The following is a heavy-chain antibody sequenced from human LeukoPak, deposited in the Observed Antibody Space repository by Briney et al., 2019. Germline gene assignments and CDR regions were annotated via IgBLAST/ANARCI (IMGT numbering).Heavy chain of an antibody. D-gene: IGHD1-26*01. J-gene: IGHJ4*02. Sequence: SQTLSLTCAVSGGSISSGGYSWSWIRQPPGKGLEWIGEINHSGSTNYNPSLKSRVTISVDTSKNQFSLKLSSVTAADTAVYYCARGVVGDDYWGQGTLVTVSS. V-gene: IGHV4-30-2*01. CDR1: GGSISSGGYS. CDR2: INHSGST. CDR3: ARGVVGDDY.